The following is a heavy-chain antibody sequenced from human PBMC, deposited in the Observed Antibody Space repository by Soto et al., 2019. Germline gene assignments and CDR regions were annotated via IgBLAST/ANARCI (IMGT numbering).Heavy chain of an antibody. CDR2: TYYRSKWYN. CDR1: GDSVSSNSAA. J-gene: IGHJ6*02. D-gene: IGHD2-2*01. Sequence: SETLSLTCAISGDSVSSNSAAWNWIRQSPSRGPEWLGRTYYRSKWYNDYAVSVKSRITINPDTSKNQFSLQLNSVTPEDTAVYDCAREDCSSTSCYQYYYGMDVWGQGTTVTVSS. V-gene: IGHV6-1*01. CDR3: AREDCSSTSCYQYYYGMDV.